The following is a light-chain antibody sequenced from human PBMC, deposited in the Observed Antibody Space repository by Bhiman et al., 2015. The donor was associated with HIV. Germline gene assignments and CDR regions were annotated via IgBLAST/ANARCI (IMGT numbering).Light chain of an antibody. J-gene: IGLJ2*01. CDR3: QSYDDTHHVV. Sequence: FLLTQPHSVSGSPGTTVTISCTRSSGSIASNSVQWYQQRPGSSPTIVIFQNDERPSGVPDRFSGSIDNSSNSASLTISGLKTEDEADYYCQSYDDTHHVVFGGGTKLTVL. V-gene: IGLV6-57*01. CDR1: SGSIASNS. CDR2: QND.